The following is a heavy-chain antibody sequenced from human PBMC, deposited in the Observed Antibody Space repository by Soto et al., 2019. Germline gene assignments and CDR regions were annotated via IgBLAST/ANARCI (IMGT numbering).Heavy chain of an antibody. J-gene: IGHJ5*02. CDR3: ARDVLRFLEWLGFDP. D-gene: IGHD3-3*01. Sequence: ASVKVSCKASGYTFTSYAMHWVRQAPGQRLEWMGWINAGNGNTKYSQKFQGRVTITRDTSASTAYMELSSLRSEDTAVYYCARDVLRFLEWLGFDPWAREPWSPSPQ. CDR1: GYTFTSYA. CDR2: INAGNGNT. V-gene: IGHV1-3*01.